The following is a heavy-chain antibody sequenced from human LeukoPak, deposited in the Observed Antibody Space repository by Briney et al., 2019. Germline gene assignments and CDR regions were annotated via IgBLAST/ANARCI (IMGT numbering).Heavy chain of an antibody. D-gene: IGHD2-2*01. CDR2: IKQDGSET. Sequence: PGGSLRLSCAASGFTLSNYWMSWVRQAPGKGLEWVANIKQDGSETYYVDSVKGRFTISRDNAKNSLYLQMNSLRAEDTAVYYCARNPAKVVPAVYWGRGTLVTVSS. CDR3: ARNPAKVVPAVY. CDR1: GFTLSNYW. V-gene: IGHV3-7*01. J-gene: IGHJ4*02.